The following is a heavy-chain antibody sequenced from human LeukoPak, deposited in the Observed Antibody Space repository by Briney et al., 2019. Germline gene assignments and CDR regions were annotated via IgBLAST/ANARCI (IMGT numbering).Heavy chain of an antibody. CDR2: IIPIIGTA. D-gene: IGHD3-3*01. J-gene: IGHJ4*02. CDR3: ASHYDFWSGAYFDY. V-gene: IGHV1-69*05. CDR1: GGTFSSYA. Sequence: ASVKVSCKASGGTFSSYAISWVRQAPGQGLEWMGGIIPIIGTANYAQKFQGRVTITTDESTSTAYMELSSLRSEDTAVYYCASHYDFWSGAYFDYWGQGTLVTVSS.